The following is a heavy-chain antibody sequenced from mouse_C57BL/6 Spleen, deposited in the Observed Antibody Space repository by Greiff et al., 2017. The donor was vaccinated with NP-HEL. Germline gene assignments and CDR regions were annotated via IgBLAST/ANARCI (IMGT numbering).Heavy chain of an antibody. CDR1: GYSITSGYY. V-gene: IGHV3-6*01. CDR2: ISYDGSN. CDR3: AREEKRAMDY. Sequence: DVQLQESGPGLVKPSQSLSLTCSVTGYSITSGYYWNWIRQFPGNKLEWMGYISYDGSNNYNPSLKNRISITRDPSKNQFFLKLNSVTTEDTATYYCAREEKRAMDYWGQGTSVTVSS. J-gene: IGHJ4*01.